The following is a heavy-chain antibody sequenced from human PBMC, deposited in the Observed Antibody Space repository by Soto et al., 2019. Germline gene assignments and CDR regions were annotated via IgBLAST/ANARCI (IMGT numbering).Heavy chain of an antibody. CDR3: ARDWGRAVLMVYAYYFDY. CDR1: GYTFTGYY. J-gene: IGHJ4*02. CDR2: INPNSGGT. Sequence: ASVKVSCKASGYTFTGYYMHWVRQAPGQGLEWMGWINPNSGGTNYAQKFQGRVTMTRDTSISTAYMELSRLRSDDSAVYYCARDWGRAVLMVYAYYFDYWGQGTLVTVSS. D-gene: IGHD2-8*01. V-gene: IGHV1-2*02.